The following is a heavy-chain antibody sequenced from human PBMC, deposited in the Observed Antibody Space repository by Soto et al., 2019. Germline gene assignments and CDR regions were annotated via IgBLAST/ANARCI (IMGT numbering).Heavy chain of an antibody. Sequence: SETLSLTCTVSGGSISGYYWAWVRQPPERGLEWIGFIYYDGTISSNPSLNSRVTLSVDTSKNQFSLKLNSVAAADTAVYYCARRPQYYDVLTAYPIIDAFDIWGQGTKVTVSS. CDR1: GGSISGYY. V-gene: IGHV4-59*08. CDR2: IYYDGTI. CDR3: ARRPQYYDVLTAYPIIDAFDI. D-gene: IGHD3-9*01. J-gene: IGHJ3*02.